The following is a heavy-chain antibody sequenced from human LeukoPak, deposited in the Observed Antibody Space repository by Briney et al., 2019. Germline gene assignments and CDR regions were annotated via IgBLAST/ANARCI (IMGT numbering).Heavy chain of an antibody. CDR3: APYEGVGAR. D-gene: IGHD3-10*01. J-gene: IGHJ4*02. CDR1: GFTFSSYA. Sequence: GGSLRLSCAASGFTFSSYAMSWVRQAPGKGLEWVSAISGRSGDTYYAASVKGRFTISRDNSKNTLYLQMNTLRAEDTAVYYCAPYEGVGARGGQGTLVTVSS. CDR2: ISGRSGDT. V-gene: IGHV3-23*01.